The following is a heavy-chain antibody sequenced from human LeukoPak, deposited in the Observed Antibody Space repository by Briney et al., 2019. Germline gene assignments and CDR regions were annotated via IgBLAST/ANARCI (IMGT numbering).Heavy chain of an antibody. CDR3: ATINYDSSGYRYYFDY. CDR1: GYTFITYG. V-gene: IGHV1-18*01. D-gene: IGHD3-22*01. CDR2: ISAYNGNT. Sequence: GASVKVSCKASGYTFITYGISWVRQAPGQGLEWMGWISAYNGNTNYAQNLQGRVTMTTDTSTSTAYMELRSLRSDDTAVYYCATINYDSSGYRYYFDYWAREPWSPSPQ. J-gene: IGHJ4*02.